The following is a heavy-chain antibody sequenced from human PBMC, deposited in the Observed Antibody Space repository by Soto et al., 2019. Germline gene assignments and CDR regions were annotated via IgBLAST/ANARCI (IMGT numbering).Heavy chain of an antibody. CDR3: ASGPPYGY. Sequence: PSETLSLTCAVSGGSISSGGYSWTWIRQPPGKGLEWIGYIYHSGSTYYNPSLKSRVTISVDRSKNQFSLKLSSVTAADTAVYYCASGPPYGYWGQGTLVTVSS. V-gene: IGHV4-30-2*01. J-gene: IGHJ4*02. CDR2: IYHSGST. CDR1: GGSISSGGYS. D-gene: IGHD4-17*01.